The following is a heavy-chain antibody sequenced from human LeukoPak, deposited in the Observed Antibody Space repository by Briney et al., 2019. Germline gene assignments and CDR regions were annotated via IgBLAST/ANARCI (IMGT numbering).Heavy chain of an antibody. CDR3: AKDLRSYGFSFPGY. Sequence: PGGSLRLSCAAPGFSFSGYGMHWVRQAPGKGLEWVAYIQHDGSNQQYADSVKGRFTISRDNSKNTLYLQMNSLRAEDTAVYYCAKDLRSYGFSFPGYWGQGTLVTVSS. V-gene: IGHV3-30*02. CDR1: GFSFSGYG. CDR2: IQHDGSNQ. D-gene: IGHD5-18*01. J-gene: IGHJ4*02.